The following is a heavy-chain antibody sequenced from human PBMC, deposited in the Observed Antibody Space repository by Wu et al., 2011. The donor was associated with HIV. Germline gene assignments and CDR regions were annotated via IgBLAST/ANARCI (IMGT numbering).Heavy chain of an antibody. CDR3: ARDQADSSYKRENFETAGNWFDP. J-gene: IGHJ5*02. CDR1: Y. D-gene: IGHD6-6*01. Sequence: YIHWLRQAPGQGLEWLGWINPNSGVTNYAQKFQGRVSMTRDTSIATAYMELSGLTSDDTAVYFCARDQADSSYKRENFETAGNWFDPWGQGTLVSVSS. CDR2: INPNSGVT. V-gene: IGHV1-2*02.